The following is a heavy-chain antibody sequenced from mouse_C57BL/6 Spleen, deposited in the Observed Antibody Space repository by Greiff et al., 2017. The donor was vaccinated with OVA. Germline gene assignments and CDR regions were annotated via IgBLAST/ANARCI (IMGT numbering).Heavy chain of an antibody. D-gene: IGHD2-4*01. J-gene: IGHJ4*01. CDR1: GFTFSSYA. CDR2: ISDGGSYT. CDR3: AREAITSYYAMDY. V-gene: IGHV5-4*01. Sequence: EVQLQQSGGGLVKPGGSLKLSCAASGFTFSSYAMSWVRQTPEKRLEWVATISDGGSYTYYPDNVKGRFTISRDNAKNNLYLQMSHLKSEDTAMYYCAREAITSYYAMDYWGQGTSVTVSS.